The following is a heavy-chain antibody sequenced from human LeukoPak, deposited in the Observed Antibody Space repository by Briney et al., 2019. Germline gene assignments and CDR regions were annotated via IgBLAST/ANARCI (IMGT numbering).Heavy chain of an antibody. CDR3: AKQSYARSLGE. V-gene: IGHV3-23*01. CDR1: GFPVSDFS. D-gene: IGHD2-8*01. J-gene: IGHJ4*02. CDR2: TNSGGTST. Sequence: GGSLRLSCATSGFPVSDFSMSWVRQAPGKGLEWISTTNSGGTSTYYAESVKGRFTISRDNSRNTLYLQMSSLRVEDTAVYYCAKQSYARSLGEGGPGTLVSVSS.